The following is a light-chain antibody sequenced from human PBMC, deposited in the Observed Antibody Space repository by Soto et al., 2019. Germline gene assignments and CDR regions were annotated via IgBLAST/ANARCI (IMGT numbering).Light chain of an antibody. J-gene: IGKJ3*01. CDR3: QQYYSYPFT. CDR1: QSLSSW. V-gene: IGKV1-5*03. CDR2: KAS. Sequence: DIQMTQSPSTLSASVGDRVTITCRASQSLSSWLAWYQQKPGKAPKSLIYKASSLESGVPSRFSGSGSGTEFTLTISSLQPDDFATYYCQQYYSYPFTFGPGTKVDIK.